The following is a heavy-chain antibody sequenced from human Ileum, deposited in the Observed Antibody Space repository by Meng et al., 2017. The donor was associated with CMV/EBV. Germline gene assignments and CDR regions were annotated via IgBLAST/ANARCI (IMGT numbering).Heavy chain of an antibody. CDR2: IFDSGSA. D-gene: IGHD6-13*01. CDR1: GGSVNRNTYY. CDR3: VRDHGSSSWFFY. Sequence: QLQESGPGLVKPSVTLSLTCTASGGSVNRNTYYWGWIRQPPGKSLEWIGTIFDSGSAFYNPSLQSRVSVSIDMSRNQLSLSLSSVTAADTAVYYCVRDHGSSSWFFYWGQGTLVTVSS. J-gene: IGHJ4*02. V-gene: IGHV4-39*07.